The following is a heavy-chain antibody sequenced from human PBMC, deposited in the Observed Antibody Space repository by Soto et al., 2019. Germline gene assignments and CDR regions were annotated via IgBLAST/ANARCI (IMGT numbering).Heavy chain of an antibody. J-gene: IGHJ4*02. CDR2: ISAYNGNT. V-gene: IGHV1-18*01. Sequence: ASVKVSCKASGYTFTSYGISWVRQAPGQGLEWMGWISAYNGNTNYAQKLQGRVTMTTDTSTSTAYMELRSLRSDDTAVYYCARSALDIVLMVYAMPFDYWGQGTLVTVSS. D-gene: IGHD2-8*01. CDR3: ARSALDIVLMVYAMPFDY. CDR1: GYTFTSYG.